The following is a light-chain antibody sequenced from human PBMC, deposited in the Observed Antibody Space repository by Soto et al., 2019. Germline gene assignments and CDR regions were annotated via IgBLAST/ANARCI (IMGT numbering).Light chain of an antibody. CDR2: DTD. Sequence: QAVLTQPPSVSAAPGQKVTISCSGSGSNIGRNFVSWYQYLPGTAPKLLIYDTDKRPSGIPDRFSGSKSGASATLGITGLQTGDEAYYYCGTWDSNLSGVLFGGGTKVTVL. CDR1: GSNIGRNF. J-gene: IGLJ2*01. V-gene: IGLV1-51*01. CDR3: GTWDSNLSGVL.